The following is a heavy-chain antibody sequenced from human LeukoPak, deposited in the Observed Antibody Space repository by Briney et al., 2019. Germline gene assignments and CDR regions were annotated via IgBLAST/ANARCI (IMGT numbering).Heavy chain of an antibody. D-gene: IGHD3-3*01. V-gene: IGHV1-8*01. CDR1: GYTFTSYD. CDR3: ARGKKARRTIFGVVIAYNWFDP. J-gene: IGHJ5*02. CDR2: MNPNRGNT. Sequence: ASVTVSCKASGYTFTSYDINWVRQAAGQGREGMGWMNPNRGNTAYAQKFQGIVTMTRNTSLSTAYMELSSLRSEATAVYYCARGKKARRTIFGVVIAYNWFDPWGQRTLVTVSS.